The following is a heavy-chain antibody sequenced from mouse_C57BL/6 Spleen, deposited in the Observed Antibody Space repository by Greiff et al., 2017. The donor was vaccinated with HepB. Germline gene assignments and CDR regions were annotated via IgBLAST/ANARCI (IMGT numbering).Heavy chain of an antibody. CDR3: ARDFYDYDFDY. Sequence: EVQLQESGPGLVKPSQSLSLTCSVTGYSITSGYYWNWIRQFPGNKLEWMGYISYDGSNNYNPSLKNRISITRDTSKNQFFLKLNSVTTEDTATYYCARDFYDYDFDYWGQGTTLTVSS. V-gene: IGHV3-6*01. D-gene: IGHD2-4*01. CDR2: ISYDGSN. J-gene: IGHJ2*01. CDR1: GYSITSGYY.